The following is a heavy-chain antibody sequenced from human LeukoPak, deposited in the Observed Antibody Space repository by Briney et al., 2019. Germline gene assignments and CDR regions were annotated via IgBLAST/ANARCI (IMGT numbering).Heavy chain of an antibody. CDR3: ARDLRCSGYYYYSDQ. D-gene: IGHD3-22*01. J-gene: IGHJ4*02. CDR1: GASIRSYY. CDR2: IYASGSP. Sequence: PSETLSLTCTVSGASIRSYYWSWIRQPAGEGLEWIGRIYASGSPNYNPSLKSRVTMSLDTSRNHFSLKLSSVTAADTAVYYCARDLRCSGYYYYSDQWGQGTLVTVSS. V-gene: IGHV4-4*07.